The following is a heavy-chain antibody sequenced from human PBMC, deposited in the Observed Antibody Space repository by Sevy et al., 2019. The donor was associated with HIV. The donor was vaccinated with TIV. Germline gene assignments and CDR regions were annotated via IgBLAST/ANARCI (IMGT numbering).Heavy chain of an antibody. D-gene: IGHD3-10*01. J-gene: IGHJ4*02. CDR1: GGSFSGYY. CDR3: ARGPGDRSGSYPPHFDY. CDR2: INHSGST. Sequence: SETLSLTCAVYGGSFSGYYWSWIRQPPGKGLEWIGEINHSGSTNYNPSLKSRVTISVDTSKNQFSLKPSSVTAADTAVYYCARGPGDRSGSYPPHFDYWGQGTLVTVSS. V-gene: IGHV4-34*01.